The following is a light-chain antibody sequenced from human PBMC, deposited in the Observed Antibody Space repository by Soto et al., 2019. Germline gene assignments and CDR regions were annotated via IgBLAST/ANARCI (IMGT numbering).Light chain of an antibody. CDR1: SGHSNYA. Sequence: QTVVTQSPSASASLGASVKLTCTLSSGHSNYAIAWHQQQPEKGPRYSMKLNSDGSHSKGDGIPDRFSGSSSGAERYLTISSLQSEDEADYYCQTWGAGPWVFGGGTKLTVL. CDR2: LNSDGSH. V-gene: IGLV4-69*01. J-gene: IGLJ3*02. CDR3: QTWGAGPWV.